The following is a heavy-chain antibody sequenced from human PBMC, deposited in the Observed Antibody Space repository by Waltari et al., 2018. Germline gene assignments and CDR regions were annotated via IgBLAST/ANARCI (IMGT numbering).Heavy chain of an antibody. CDR1: GFTVGNSY. CDR2: IYSAGTT. CDR3: ARYLLGTNDY. Sequence: EVQLVESGGALIQPGGSLRLSCAVSGFTVGNSYMSWVRQTPGKGLEWVSVIYSAGTTYYAASVRGRFTISRDNSKNTLYLQMNTLRAEDTALYYCARYLLGTNDYWGQGTQVTVST. J-gene: IGHJ4*02. D-gene: IGHD7-27*01. V-gene: IGHV3-53*01.